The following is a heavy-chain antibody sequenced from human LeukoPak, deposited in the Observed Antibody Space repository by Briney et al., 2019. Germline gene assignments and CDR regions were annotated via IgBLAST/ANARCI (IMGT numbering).Heavy chain of an antibody. D-gene: IGHD1-26*01. CDR2: INHSGST. CDR1: GGSLSGYY. V-gene: IGHV4-34*01. Sequence: SETLSLTCAVYGGSLSGYYWSWIRQPPGKGLEWIGEINHSGSTNYNPSLKSRVTISVDTSKNQFSLKLSSVTAADTAVYYCARMGGGSYSDYWGQGTLVTVSS. J-gene: IGHJ4*02. CDR3: ARMGGGSYSDY.